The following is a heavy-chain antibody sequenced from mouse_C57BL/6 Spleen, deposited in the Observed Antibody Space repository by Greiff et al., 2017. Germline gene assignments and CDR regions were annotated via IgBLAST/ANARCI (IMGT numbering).Heavy chain of an antibody. CDR1: GYTFTDYN. Sequence: QLQQSGPELVKPGASVKIPCKASGYTFTDYNMDWVKQSHGKSLEWIGDINPNNGGTIYNQKFKGKATLTVDKSSSTAYMELRSLTSEDTAVYYCARARGITTVVAPYAMDYWGQGTAVTVSS. J-gene: IGHJ4*01. CDR2: INPNNGGT. V-gene: IGHV1-18*01. CDR3: ARARGITTVVAPYAMDY. D-gene: IGHD1-1*01.